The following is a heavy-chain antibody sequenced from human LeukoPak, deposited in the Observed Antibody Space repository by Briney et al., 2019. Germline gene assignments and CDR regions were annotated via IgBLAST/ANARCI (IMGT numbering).Heavy chain of an antibody. CDR2: TNQDGSDI. CDR1: EFTFSNYW. D-gene: IGHD6-19*01. CDR3: ATTVAGYPDDYFDH. Sequence: GGSLRLSCAASEFTFSNYWMSWVRQAPGKGLERVAHTNQDGSDIYYVDSVKGRFTISRDNAKNSLYLQMNSLRVEDTAVYYCATTVAGYPDDYFDHWGQGTLVAVSS. V-gene: IGHV3-7*01. J-gene: IGHJ4*02.